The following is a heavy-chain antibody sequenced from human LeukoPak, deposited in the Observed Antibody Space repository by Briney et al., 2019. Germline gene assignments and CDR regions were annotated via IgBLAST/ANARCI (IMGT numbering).Heavy chain of an antibody. CDR1: GYTFTSYG. CDR3: ARRIPSSGWFWFDP. J-gene: IGHJ5*02. V-gene: IGHV1-18*01. D-gene: IGHD6-13*01. Sequence: ASVKVSCKASGYTFTSYGITWVRQAPGQGLEWMGWINTNNGNTNYPQEFQGRVTITTDTSTSTAYMELRSLRSDDTAVYYCARRIPSSGWFWFDPWGQGTLVTVSS. CDR2: INTNNGNT.